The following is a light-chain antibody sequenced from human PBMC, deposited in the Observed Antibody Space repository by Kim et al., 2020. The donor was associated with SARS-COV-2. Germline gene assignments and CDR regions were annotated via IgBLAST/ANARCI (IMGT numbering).Light chain of an antibody. CDR3: QQSSTIPYT. Sequence: SASVGDRITSTCRASQSTGTYLNWYQKKPGKAPKPLIYAASSLESGVPSRFSGSGSGRDFTLTISSLQPEDFATYYCQQSSTIPYTFGQGTKLEI. CDR1: QSTGTY. CDR2: AAS. V-gene: IGKV1-39*01. J-gene: IGKJ2*01.